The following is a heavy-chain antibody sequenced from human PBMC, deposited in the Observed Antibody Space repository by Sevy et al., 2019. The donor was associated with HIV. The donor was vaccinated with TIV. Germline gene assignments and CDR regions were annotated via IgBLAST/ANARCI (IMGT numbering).Heavy chain of an antibody. CDR3: ASSHYDFWSGPKPIDY. D-gene: IGHD3-3*01. Sequence: GGSLRLSCAASGFTFSSYWMHWVRHAPGKGLVWVSRINSDGSSTSYADSVKGRFTISRDNAKNTLYLQMNSLRAEGTAVYYCASSHYDFWSGPKPIDYWGQGTLVTVAS. CDR2: INSDGSST. CDR1: GFTFSSYW. J-gene: IGHJ4*02. V-gene: IGHV3-74*01.